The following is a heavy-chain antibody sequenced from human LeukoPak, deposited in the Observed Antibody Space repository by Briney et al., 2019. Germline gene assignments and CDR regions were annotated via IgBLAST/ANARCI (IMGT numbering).Heavy chain of an antibody. CDR3: ARAMVYVLNWFDP. D-gene: IGHD2-8*01. J-gene: IGHJ5*02. CDR1: GYSISSGYY. V-gene: IGHV4-38-2*01. Sequence: SETLSLTCAVSGYSISSGYYSGWIRQPPGKGLEWIGSIYHSGSTYYNPSLKSRVTISVDTSKNQFSLRLSSVTAADTAVYYCARAMVYVLNWFDPWGQGTLVTVSS. CDR2: IYHSGST.